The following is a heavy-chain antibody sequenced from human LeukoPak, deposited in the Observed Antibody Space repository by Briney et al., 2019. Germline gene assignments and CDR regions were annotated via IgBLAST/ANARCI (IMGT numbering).Heavy chain of an antibody. CDR3: ARGDSLLVYSSAYLRDALDL. CDR1: GFTFSSYW. Sequence: GGSLRLSCAASGFTFSSYWMHWVRHAPGKGLEWVSRINTDGSTTHNTHYAGSVKGRFNITRDNAKNTLYLQMTSLRADDTAEYSCARGDSLLVYSSAYLRDALDLWGRRTVVTVSS. CDR2: INTDGSTTHNT. V-gene: IGHV3-74*01. J-gene: IGHJ3*01. D-gene: IGHD3-22*01.